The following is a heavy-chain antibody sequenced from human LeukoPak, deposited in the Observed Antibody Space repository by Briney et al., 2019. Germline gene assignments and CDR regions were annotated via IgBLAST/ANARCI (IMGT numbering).Heavy chain of an antibody. D-gene: IGHD3-10*02. CDR2: IYHSGIT. CDR1: GYSISSGYY. V-gene: IGHV4-38-2*02. Sequence: SETLSLTCIVSGYSISSGYYWGWIRQPPGKGLEWIGNIYHSGITYYNLYNPSLKSRVIISVDTSKDHFSLKLSSVTAADTAVYFCATLLSSSYYFDYWGQGTLVTVSS. CDR3: ATLLSSSYYFDY. J-gene: IGHJ4*02.